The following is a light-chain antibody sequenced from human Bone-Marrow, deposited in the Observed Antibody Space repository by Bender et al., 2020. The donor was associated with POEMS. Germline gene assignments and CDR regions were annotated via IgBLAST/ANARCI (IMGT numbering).Light chain of an antibody. CDR1: SSDVGSYNV. V-gene: IGLV2-23*01. CDR2: EGS. CDR3: CSYAGSSTYV. Sequence: QSGLTQPASVSGSPGQSITISCTGTSSDVGSYNVVSCYQQHPGKAPKVMIYEGSKRPSGVSNRFSGSKSGNTASLTISGLQAEDEADYYCCSYAGSSTYVFGTGTKVTVL. J-gene: IGLJ1*01.